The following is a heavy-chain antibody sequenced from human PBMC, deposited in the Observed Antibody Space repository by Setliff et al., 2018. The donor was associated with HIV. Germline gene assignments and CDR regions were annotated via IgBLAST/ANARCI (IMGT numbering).Heavy chain of an antibody. CDR2: INHSGTA. CDR1: GGSLSSSY. CDR3: AGLSDFLDY. J-gene: IGHJ4*02. D-gene: IGHD2-21*01. Sequence: PSETLSLTCAVYGGSLSSSYWTWIRQAPGKGLEWIGEINHSGTANYNPSLKSRVTMSLDRSKRQFSLKLTSLTAADTAVYYCAGLSDFLDYGGLGTLVTVSS. V-gene: IGHV4-34*01.